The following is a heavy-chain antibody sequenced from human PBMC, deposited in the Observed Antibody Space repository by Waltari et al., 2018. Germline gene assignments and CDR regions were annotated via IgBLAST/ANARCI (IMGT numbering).Heavy chain of an antibody. CDR2: ISPTLGRA. J-gene: IGHJ4*02. V-gene: IGHV1-69*08. CDR1: GGTFSSYT. CDR3: ARERPGYSSSWYDY. D-gene: IGHD6-13*01. Sequence: QVQLVQSGAEVKKPGSSVKVSCKASGGTFSSYTISWVRQAPGQGLEWMGRISPTLGRANYAQKFQGRVTITADKSTSTAYMELSSPRSEDTAVYYCARERPGYSSSWYDYWGQGTLVTVSS.